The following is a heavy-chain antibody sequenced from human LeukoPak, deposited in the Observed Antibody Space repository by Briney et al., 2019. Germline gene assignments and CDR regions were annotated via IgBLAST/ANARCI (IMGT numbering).Heavy chain of an antibody. J-gene: IGHJ3*02. CDR2: IYESGST. D-gene: IGHD3-3*01. CDR3: ATLAGGIDFWSDYYRAHRGIDM. Sequence: PSETLTLTCTVPGGSISSYYWSWIRQPPGKGLEWFGYIYESGSTNPNPALKSRLTISVDTSENQTSLNLSSGTAADTAVYYCATLAGGIDFWSDYYRAHRGIDMWGQGTMVTVSS. V-gene: IGHV4-59*03. CDR1: GGSISSYY.